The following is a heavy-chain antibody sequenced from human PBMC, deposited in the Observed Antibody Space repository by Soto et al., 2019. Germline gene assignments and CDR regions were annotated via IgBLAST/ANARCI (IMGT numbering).Heavy chain of an antibody. V-gene: IGHV3-23*01. J-gene: IGHJ4*02. CDR2: ISTSVGST. CDR1: GFTFSTYA. Sequence: GSLRLSCAASGFTFSTYAMSWVRQAPGKGLEWVSAISTSVGSTYYTDSVKGRFTISRDNSKNTLYLQMNSLRAEDTAVYYCEKGGQSCDYWGPGTLVTVSS. CDR3: EKGGQSCDY. D-gene: IGHD3-10*01.